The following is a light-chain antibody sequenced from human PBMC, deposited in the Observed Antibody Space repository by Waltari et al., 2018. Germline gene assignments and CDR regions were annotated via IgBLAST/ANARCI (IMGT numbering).Light chain of an antibody. V-gene: IGKV2-28*01. CDR1: QSPLHSNGYNY. J-gene: IGKJ1*01. CDR2: LGS. Sequence: DIVMTQSPLSRPVIPGEPASISCRSSQSPLHSNGYNYLDWYLQKPGQSPQLLIYLGSDRASGVPDRFSGSGSGTDFTLKISRVEADDVGVYYCMQPLQTPWTFGQGTKVEIK. CDR3: MQPLQTPWT.